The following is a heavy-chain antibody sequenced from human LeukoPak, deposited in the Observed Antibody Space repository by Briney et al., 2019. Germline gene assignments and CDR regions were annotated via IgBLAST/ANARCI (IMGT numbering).Heavy chain of an antibody. CDR3: ASADYYGSGTYYTFRGLDY. V-gene: IGHV3-21*01. D-gene: IGHD3-10*01. J-gene: IGHJ4*02. CDR2: ISSNLDYI. CDR1: GFTFSSYS. Sequence: GGSLRLPCAVSGFTFSSYSLNWVRQAPGKGLEWVSSISSNLDYIYYADSVKGRFTISRDNAQNSLYLQMNSLRAEDTAVYYCASADYYGSGTYYTFRGLDYWGQGTLVTVSS.